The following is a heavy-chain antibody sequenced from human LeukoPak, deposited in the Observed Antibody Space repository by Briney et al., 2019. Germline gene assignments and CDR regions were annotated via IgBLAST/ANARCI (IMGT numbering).Heavy chain of an antibody. V-gene: IGHV4-59*08. CDR2: IYYSGST. CDR3: ARHDWDSGYGMDV. Sequence: PSQTLSLTCTVSGGSISSYYWSWIRQPPGKGLEWIGYIYYSGSTNYNPSLKSRVTISVDTSKNQFSLKLSSVTAADTAVYYCARHDWDSGYGMDVWGQGTTVTVSS. J-gene: IGHJ6*02. D-gene: IGHD1-26*01. CDR1: GGSISSYY.